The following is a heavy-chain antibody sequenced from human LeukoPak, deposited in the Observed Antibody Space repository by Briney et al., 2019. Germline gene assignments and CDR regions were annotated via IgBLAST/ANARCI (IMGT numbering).Heavy chain of an antibody. CDR3: ARAVKTNWGYYYGMDV. D-gene: IGHD7-27*01. V-gene: IGHV1-8*01. CDR1: GYTFTSYD. J-gene: IGHJ6*02. CDR2: MNPNSGDT. Sequence: ASVKVSCKASGYTFTSYDINWVRQATGQGLEWMGWMNPNSGDTGYAQKFQGRVTMTRNTSISTAYMELSGLRSEDTAVYYCARAVKTNWGYYYGMDVWGQGTTVTVSS.